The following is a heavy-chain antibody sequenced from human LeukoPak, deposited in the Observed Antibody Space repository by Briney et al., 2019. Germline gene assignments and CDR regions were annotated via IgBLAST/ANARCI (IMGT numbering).Heavy chain of an antibody. V-gene: IGHV3-30*02. CDR1: GFTFSSYG. D-gene: IGHD2/OR15-2a*01. Sequence: GGSLRLSCAASGFTFSSYGMHWVRQAAGKGLEWVAFIRFDGSNKYYGDFVKGRFTISRDNSKNTLYLQINSLRPEDTAIYYCAKEATSPTYYYYYYYMDDWGKGTTITVSS. J-gene: IGHJ6*03. CDR3: AKEATSPTYYYYYYYMDD. CDR2: IRFDGSNK.